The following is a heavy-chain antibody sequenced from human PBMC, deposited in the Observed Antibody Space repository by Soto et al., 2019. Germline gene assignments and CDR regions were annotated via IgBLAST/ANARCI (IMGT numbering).Heavy chain of an antibody. D-gene: IGHD1-1*01. Sequence: KPSETLSLTCTVSGDSISSGNHYWSWIRQPPGKGLEWIGYIFYSGTAYYNPSLKSRLTISVDTSKNQFSLKLSSVTAAATAVYYSDRPEYGTAYFDPWGQGSLVTVSS. J-gene: IGHJ5*02. V-gene: IGHV4-30-4*01. CDR3: DRPEYGTAYFDP. CDR2: IFYSGTA. CDR1: GDSISSGNHY.